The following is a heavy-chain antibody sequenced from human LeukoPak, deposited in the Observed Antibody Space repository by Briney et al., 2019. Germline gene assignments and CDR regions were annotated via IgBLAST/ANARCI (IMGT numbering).Heavy chain of an antibody. J-gene: IGHJ6*03. Sequence: SETLSLTCTVSGGSISSYYWSWIRQPAGKGLEWIGRIYTSGSTNYNPSLKSRVTMSVDTSKNQFSLKLSSMTAADTAVYYCASLAVGVVDMDVWGKGTTVTVSS. CDR2: IYTSGST. CDR1: GGSISSYY. D-gene: IGHD2-21*01. CDR3: ASLAVGVVDMDV. V-gene: IGHV4-4*07.